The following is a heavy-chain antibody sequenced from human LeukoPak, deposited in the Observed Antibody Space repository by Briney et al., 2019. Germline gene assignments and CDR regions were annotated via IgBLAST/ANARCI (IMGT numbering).Heavy chain of an antibody. V-gene: IGHV4-39*07. J-gene: IGHJ5*02. Sequence: PSETLSLTCTVSGGSISSYYWGWIRQPPGKGLEWIGSIYYSGSTYYNPSLKSRVTISVDTSKNQFSLKLSSVTAADTAVYYCARVSRGSYGNWFDPWGQGTLVTVSS. CDR1: GGSISSYY. CDR3: ARVSRGSYGNWFDP. D-gene: IGHD5-18*01. CDR2: IYYSGST.